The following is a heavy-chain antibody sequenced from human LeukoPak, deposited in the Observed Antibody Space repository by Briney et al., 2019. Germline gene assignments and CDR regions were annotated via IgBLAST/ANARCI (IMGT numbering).Heavy chain of an antibody. V-gene: IGHV3-23*01. J-gene: IGHJ4*02. CDR3: AKVLLWFGESSQDADY. CDR1: VFTFSSYG. CDR2: ISGSGGST. Sequence: GGSLRLSCAASVFTFSSYGMSWVRHAPGRGLECVSAISGSGGSTYYADSVKGRFTIPRDNSKNTLYLQMTSLRAEDTAVYYCAKVLLWFGESSQDADYWGQGTLVTVSS. D-gene: IGHD3-10*01.